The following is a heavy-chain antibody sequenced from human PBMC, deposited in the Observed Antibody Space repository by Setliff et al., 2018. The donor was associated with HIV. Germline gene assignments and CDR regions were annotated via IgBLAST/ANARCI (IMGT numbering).Heavy chain of an antibody. CDR2: ISGSGGST. V-gene: IGHV3-23*01. CDR3: AREVGGFYFDY. CDR1: GFTFSSYA. D-gene: IGHD3-16*01. J-gene: IGHJ4*02. Sequence: GGSLRLSCAASGFTFSSYAMSWVRQAPGKGLEWVSAISGSGGSTYYADSLKGRFTISRDNSKNTLYLQMNSLRAEDTAVYFCAREVGGFYFDYWGQGTLVTVSS.